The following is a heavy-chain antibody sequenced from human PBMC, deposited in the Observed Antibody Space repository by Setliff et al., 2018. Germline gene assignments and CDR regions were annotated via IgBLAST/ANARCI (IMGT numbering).Heavy chain of an antibody. D-gene: IGHD3-16*02. Sequence: SETLSLTCSVYGESFSNNYWTWIRQSPGKGLEWIGTVSFSGSTFYNPSLESRLTILLDTSKNHFSLTVTSVAAADAAMYFCARDPGFRSGTWSLDVWGQGTLVTVSS. CDR2: VSFSGST. CDR1: GESFSNNY. CDR3: ARDPGFRSGTWSLDV. J-gene: IGHJ4*02. V-gene: IGHV4-59*12.